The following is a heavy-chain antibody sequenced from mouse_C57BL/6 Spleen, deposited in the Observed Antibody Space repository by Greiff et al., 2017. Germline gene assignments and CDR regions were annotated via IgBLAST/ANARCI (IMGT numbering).Heavy chain of an antibody. D-gene: IGHD2-4*01. CDR3: ARGRLRLYAMDY. CDR1: GYTFTSYW. J-gene: IGHJ4*01. CDR2: IDPSDSET. V-gene: IGHV1-52*01. Sequence: QVQLQQPGAELVRPGSSVKLSCKASGYTFTSYWMHWVKQRPIQGLEWIGNIDPSDSETHYNQKFKDKATLTVDKSSSTAYMQLSSLTSEDSAVYYCARGRLRLYAMDYWGQGTSVTVSS.